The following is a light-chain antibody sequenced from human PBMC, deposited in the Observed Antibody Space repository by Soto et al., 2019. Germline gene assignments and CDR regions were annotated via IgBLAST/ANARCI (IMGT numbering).Light chain of an antibody. V-gene: IGKV3D-15*01. J-gene: IGKJ1*01. CDR3: LHYYEWPRWT. Sequence: EIVMTQSPGTLSVSPGERATLSCRASQSVSSYLAWYQQKPGQAPRLLIYDASNRATGIPARFSGSGTGTEFTLTISSLQSEDFAVYYCLHYYEWPRWTFGQGTKVDI. CDR2: DAS. CDR1: QSVSSY.